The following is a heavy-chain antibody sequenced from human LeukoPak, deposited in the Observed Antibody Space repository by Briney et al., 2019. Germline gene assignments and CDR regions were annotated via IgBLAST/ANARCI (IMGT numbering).Heavy chain of an antibody. CDR2: TYYRSKWYN. V-gene: IGHV6-1*01. Sequence: SQTLSLTCALSGDTFSSNSAAWNWIRQSPSRGLEWLVRTYYRSKWYNDYAVSVKSRITINPDTSKNQFSLQLNSVTPEDTAVYYCARDSAAVGATEDYFDYWGQGTLVTVSS. CDR1: GDTFSSNSAA. J-gene: IGHJ4*02. D-gene: IGHD1-26*01. CDR3: ARDSAAVGATEDYFDY.